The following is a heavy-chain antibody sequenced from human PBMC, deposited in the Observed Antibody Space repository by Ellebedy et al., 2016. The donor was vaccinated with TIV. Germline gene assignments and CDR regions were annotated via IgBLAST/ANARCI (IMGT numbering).Heavy chain of an antibody. J-gene: IGHJ3*02. CDR1: GLTFSSHA. CDR2: ITDSGDNT. D-gene: IGHD4-23*01. CDR3: ARNPVGVGPAFDI. V-gene: IGHV3-23*01. Sequence: GESLKISCAASGLTFSSHAMSWVRQAPGKGLEWVSSITDSGDNTYYADSVKGRFTLSRDNSKNTLDLQMNSLRAEDTAVYYCARNPVGVGPAFDIWGKGTMVTVSS.